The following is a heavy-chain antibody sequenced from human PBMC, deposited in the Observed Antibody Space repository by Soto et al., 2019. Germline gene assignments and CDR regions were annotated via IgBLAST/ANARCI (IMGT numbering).Heavy chain of an antibody. CDR3: ARNLYSSYGMDV. J-gene: IGHJ6*02. V-gene: IGHV3-64*02. Sequence: PGGSLRLSCAASGFTFGTYTMNWVRQAPGKGLECVSGICGNAARTYYADSVKGRFTISRDNSKNTLYLQMGSLRAEDMAVYYCARNLYSSYGMDVWGQGTTVTVSS. D-gene: IGHD6-19*01. CDR1: GFTFGTYT. CDR2: ICGNAART.